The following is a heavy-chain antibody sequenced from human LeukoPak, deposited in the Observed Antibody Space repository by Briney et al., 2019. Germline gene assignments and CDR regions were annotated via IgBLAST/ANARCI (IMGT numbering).Heavy chain of an antibody. Sequence: PSETLSLTCTVSGGSITGKSDYWGWIRHTPGKGLEWIGTVFHTGITHYNPSLKSRISISVDTSKNQFSLNLNSVTAADTAVYYCARHGILTDHSVRFWGQGILVTVSA. J-gene: IGHJ4*02. CDR1: GGSITGKSDY. CDR2: VFHTGIT. V-gene: IGHV4-39*01. D-gene: IGHD3-9*01. CDR3: ARHGILTDHSVRF.